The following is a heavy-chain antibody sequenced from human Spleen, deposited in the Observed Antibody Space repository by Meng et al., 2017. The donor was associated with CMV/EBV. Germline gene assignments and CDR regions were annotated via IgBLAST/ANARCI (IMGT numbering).Heavy chain of an antibody. CDR3: ATAVFLSIREAVKPLDY. V-gene: IGHV1-2*02. CDR2: IDPNSGGT. CDR1: AFTGYY. Sequence: AFTGYYMHWVRQAPGQGLEWMGWIDPNSGGTNYAQKFQGRVTMTADTSITTAYMELSRLRSDDTAVYYCATAVFLSIREAVKPLDYWGQGTLVTVSS. D-gene: IGHD3-16*02. J-gene: IGHJ4*02.